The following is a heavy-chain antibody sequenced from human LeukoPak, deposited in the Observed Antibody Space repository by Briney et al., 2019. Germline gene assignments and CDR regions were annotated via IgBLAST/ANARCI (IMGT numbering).Heavy chain of an antibody. Sequence: GESLKISCKGLGYDFSTYWNAWVRQRPGKGLEWMAIIYPGGSETRYDPSFQGQLTISADRSTSTAYLQWSSLRASDTAMYYCARASRDGYNQNFDHWGQGTLVTISS. D-gene: IGHD5-24*01. CDR2: IYPGGSET. J-gene: IGHJ4*02. CDR3: ARASRDGYNQNFDH. V-gene: IGHV5-51*01. CDR1: GYDFSTYW.